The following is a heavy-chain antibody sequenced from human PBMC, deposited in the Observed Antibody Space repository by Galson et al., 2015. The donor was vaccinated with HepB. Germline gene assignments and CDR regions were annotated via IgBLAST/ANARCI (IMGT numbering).Heavy chain of an antibody. J-gene: IGHJ5*02. Sequence: SETLSLTCSVSGYSISTSVHHWAWFRQPPGKGLEWIGSIYKDGATYYNPALRRRATIHVDAAKNQFSLELTPVTAADTAVFDCARHEFYIAGEVHNFDAWGQGTLVPVSS. D-gene: IGHD3-16*01. CDR1: GYSISTSVHH. V-gene: IGHV4-39*01. CDR3: ARHEFYIAGEVHNFDA. CDR2: IYKDGAT.